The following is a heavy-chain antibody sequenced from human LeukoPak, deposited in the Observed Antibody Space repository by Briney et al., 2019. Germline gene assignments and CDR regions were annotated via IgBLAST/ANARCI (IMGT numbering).Heavy chain of an antibody. CDR3: AKMYSSSWYPSFDY. CDR2: IYYSGST. J-gene: IGHJ4*02. Sequence: SETLSLTCTVSGGSISSYYWSWIRQPPGKGLEWIGYIYYSGSTNYNPSLKSRVIIFVDTSKNQFSLKLSSVTAADTAVYYCAKMYSSSWYPSFDYWGQGTLVTVSS. D-gene: IGHD6-13*01. CDR1: GGSISSYY. V-gene: IGHV4-59*12.